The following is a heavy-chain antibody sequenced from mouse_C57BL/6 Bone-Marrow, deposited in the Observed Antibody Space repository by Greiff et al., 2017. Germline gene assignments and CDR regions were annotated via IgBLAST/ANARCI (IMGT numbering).Heavy chain of an antibody. V-gene: IGHV1-55*01. J-gene: IGHJ4*01. D-gene: IGHD2-4*01. CDR3: ARSRDYGGAMDY. CDR1: GYTFTSYW. CDR2: IYPGSGST. Sequence: QVQLQQPGAELVKPGASVKMSCKASGYTFTSYWITWVKQRPGQGLEWIGDIYPGSGSTNYNQKFKSKATLTVDTSSSTAYMQLSSLTSEDSAVDYYARSRDYGGAMDYWGQGTSVTVSS.